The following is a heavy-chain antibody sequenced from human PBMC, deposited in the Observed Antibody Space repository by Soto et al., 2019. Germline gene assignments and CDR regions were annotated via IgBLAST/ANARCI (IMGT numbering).Heavy chain of an antibody. CDR3: ARRSSTSYNYYYYGMDV. CDR1: GYTFTSYG. CDR2: ISAYNGNT. D-gene: IGHD2-2*01. V-gene: IGHV1-18*01. Sequence: ASVKVSCKASGYTFTSYGISWVRQAPGQGLEWMGWISAYNGNTNYAQKLQGRVTMTTDTSTSTAYMELRSLRSDDTAVYYCARRSSTSYNYYYYGMDVWGQGTTVTVS. J-gene: IGHJ6*02.